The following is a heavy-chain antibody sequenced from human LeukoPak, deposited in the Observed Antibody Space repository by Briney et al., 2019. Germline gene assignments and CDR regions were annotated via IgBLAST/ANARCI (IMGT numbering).Heavy chain of an antibody. D-gene: IGHD4-17*01. V-gene: IGHV4-39*01. Sequence: SETLSLTCTVSGGSISSSSYYWGWIRQPPGKGREWIGSIYYSGSTYYNPSLKSRVTISVDTSKNQFSLKLSSVTAADTAVYYCAVRTEKYYYYGMDVWGQGTTVTVSS. CDR1: GGSISSSSYY. CDR3: AVRTEKYYYYGMDV. CDR2: IYYSGST. J-gene: IGHJ6*02.